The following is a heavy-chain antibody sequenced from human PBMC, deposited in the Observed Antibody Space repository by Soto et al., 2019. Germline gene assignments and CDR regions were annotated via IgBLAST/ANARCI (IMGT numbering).Heavy chain of an antibody. J-gene: IGHJ6*02. V-gene: IGHV2-5*02. CDR1: GFSLSTSGVG. CDR2: IYWDEDK. D-gene: IGHD2-15*01. CDR3: AHKGGRGAGMDV. Sequence: QITLKESGPPLVKPTEPLTLICTFSGFSLSTSGVGVSWIRQPPGKALEWLALIYWDEDKRYTPFLKSRLTIITDTSKNQVVLTMTNMDPVDTATYYCAHKGGRGAGMDVWGQGTTVTVSS.